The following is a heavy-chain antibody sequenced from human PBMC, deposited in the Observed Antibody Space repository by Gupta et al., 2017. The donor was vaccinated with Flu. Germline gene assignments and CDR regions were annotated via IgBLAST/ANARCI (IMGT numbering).Heavy chain of an antibody. CDR1: GFTFSNAW. J-gene: IGHJ4*02. V-gene: IGHV3-15*01. CDR2: IKSKTDGGTT. CDR3: TTAIRVWEWLKRPFDY. D-gene: IGHD3-3*01. Sequence: EVQLVESGGGLVKPGGSLRLSCAASGFTFSNAWMSWVRQAPGKGLEWVGRIKSKTDGGTTDYAAPVKGRFTISRDDSKNTRDLQMNSLKTEDTAVYYCTTAIRVWEWLKRPFDYGGQGTLVTVSS.